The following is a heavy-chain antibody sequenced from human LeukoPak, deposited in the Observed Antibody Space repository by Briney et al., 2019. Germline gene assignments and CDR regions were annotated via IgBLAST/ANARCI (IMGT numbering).Heavy chain of an antibody. V-gene: IGHV1-2*02. CDR3: ARGPKGGHLDY. CDR1: GGTFSSYA. D-gene: IGHD3-16*01. CDR2: INPNSGGI. Sequence: ASGNVSCKASGGTFSSYAISWVRQAPGPRLEWMGWINPNSGGINYAQKFQGRVTMTRDTSISTAYMELSGLRSDDTAVYYCARGPKGGHLDYWGQGALVTVSS. J-gene: IGHJ4*02.